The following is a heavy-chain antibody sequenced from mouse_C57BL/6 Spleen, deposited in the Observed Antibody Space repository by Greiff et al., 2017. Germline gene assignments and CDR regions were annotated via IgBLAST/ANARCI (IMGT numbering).Heavy chain of an antibody. CDR3: ARDGLENFDY. CDR2: IDPSDSYT. CDR1: GYTFTSYW. Sequence: VQLQQSGAELVMPGASVKLSCKASGYTFTSYWMHWVKQRPGQGLEWIGEIDPSDSYTNYNQKFKGKSTLTVDKSSSTAYMQLSSLTSEDSAVYYCARDGLENFDYWGQGTTLTVSS. D-gene: IGHD3-1*01. V-gene: IGHV1-69*01. J-gene: IGHJ2*01.